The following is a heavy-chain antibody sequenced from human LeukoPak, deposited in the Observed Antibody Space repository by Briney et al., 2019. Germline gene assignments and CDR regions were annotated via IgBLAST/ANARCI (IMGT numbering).Heavy chain of an antibody. CDR2: ISSSSSYI. D-gene: IGHD6-13*01. CDR1: GFTFSSYS. J-gene: IGHJ1*01. Sequence: GGSLRLSCAASGFTFSSYSMNWVRQAPGKGLEWVSSISSSSSYIYYADSVKGRFTISRDNAKNSLYPQMNSLRAEDTAVYYCASPGYSSSWYGYFQHWGQGTLVTVSS. CDR3: ASPGYSSSWYGYFQH. V-gene: IGHV3-21*01.